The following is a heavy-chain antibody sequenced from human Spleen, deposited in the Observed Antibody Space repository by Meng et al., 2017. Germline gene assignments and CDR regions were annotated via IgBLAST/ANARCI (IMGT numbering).Heavy chain of an antibody. CDR3: ARGKGNDAFDI. V-gene: IGHV3-20*04. CDR2: INWNGGST. Sequence: GGSLRLSCAASGFTFSSYWMSWVRQAPGKGLEWVSGINWNGGSTGYADSVKGRFTISRDNAKNSLYLQMNSLRAEDTALYYCARGKGNDAFDIWGQGTMVTVSS. J-gene: IGHJ3*02. CDR1: GFTFSSYW.